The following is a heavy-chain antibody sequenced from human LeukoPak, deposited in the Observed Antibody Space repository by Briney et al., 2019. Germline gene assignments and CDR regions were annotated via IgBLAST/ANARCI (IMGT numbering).Heavy chain of an antibody. D-gene: IGHD3-22*01. Sequence: PGGSLRLSCAASGFTISSYWMNWVRQAPGKGLEWVANIKQDGSEKKYVDSVKGRFTISRDNAKNSLYLQMNSLRAEDTAVYYCATYSSLNRREFQYWGQGTLLTVSS. V-gene: IGHV3-7*01. CDR3: ATYSSLNRREFQY. CDR1: GFTISSYW. J-gene: IGHJ1*01. CDR2: IKQDGSEK.